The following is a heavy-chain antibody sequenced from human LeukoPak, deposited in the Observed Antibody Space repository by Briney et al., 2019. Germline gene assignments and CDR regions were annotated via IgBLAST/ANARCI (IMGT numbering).Heavy chain of an antibody. J-gene: IGHJ4*02. CDR2: ISGGGGST. CDR3: AKEAYCGGDCYFYD. CDR1: GFTFSSYA. Sequence: QPGGSLRLSCAASGFTFSSYAMSWVRQAPGEGLEWVSAISGGGGSTYYADSVKGRLTISRDNSKNTLYLQINSQRAEDTAVYCGAKEAYCGGDCYFYDWGQGTLVTVST. D-gene: IGHD2-21*02. V-gene: IGHV3-23*01.